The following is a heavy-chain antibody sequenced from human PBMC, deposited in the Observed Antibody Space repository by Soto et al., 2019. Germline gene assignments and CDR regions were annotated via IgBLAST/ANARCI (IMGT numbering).Heavy chain of an antibody. Sequence: QVQMHESGPGRVKPSETLSLTCSVSGGSVNSGGYYWSWIRQPPGNGLEWIGYVFHTGSTNYNPSLKSRVTISLDRPKNQFSLKLTTVTAADTARYYCARLYGDYVYTWGQGTMVTVSS. D-gene: IGHD4-17*01. CDR3: ARLYGDYVYT. CDR2: VFHTGST. CDR1: GGSVNSGGYY. J-gene: IGHJ3*01. V-gene: IGHV4-61*08.